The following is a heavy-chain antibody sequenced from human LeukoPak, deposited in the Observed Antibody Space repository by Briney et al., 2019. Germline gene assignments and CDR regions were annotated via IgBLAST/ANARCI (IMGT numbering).Heavy chain of an antibody. J-gene: IGHJ4*02. CDR2: INHSGST. CDR3: ARVIKVVAATYYFDY. CDR1: GGSFSGYY. Sequence: SETLSLTCAVCGGSFSGYYWSWIRQPPGKGLEWIGEINHSGSTDYNPSLKSRVTISIDTSKNQFSLKLSSVTAADTAVYYCARVIKVVAATYYFDYWGQGTLVTVSS. D-gene: IGHD2-15*01. V-gene: IGHV4-34*01.